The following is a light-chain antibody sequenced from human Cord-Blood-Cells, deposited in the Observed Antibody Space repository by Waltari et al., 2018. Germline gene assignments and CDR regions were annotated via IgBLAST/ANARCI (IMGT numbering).Light chain of an antibody. Sequence: NFMLTQPHSVSESPGKTVTISCTRSSGSIASNYGTWYQQRPGSSPTTVIYEDNQRPSGVPDRFSGSIDSSSNSASLTISGLKTEDEADYYCQSYDSSNRVFGGGTKLTVL. J-gene: IGLJ3*02. V-gene: IGLV6-57*01. CDR2: EDN. CDR1: SGSIASNY. CDR3: QSYDSSNRV.